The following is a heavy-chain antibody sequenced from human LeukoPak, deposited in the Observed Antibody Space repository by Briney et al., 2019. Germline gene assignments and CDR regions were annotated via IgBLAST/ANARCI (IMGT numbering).Heavy chain of an antibody. CDR2: ISSSSSYI. D-gene: IGHD6-6*01. CDR1: GFTFRSYS. CDR3: ARARRRIAARPGAFDI. Sequence: GGSLRLSCAASGFTFRSYSMNWVRKAPGKGMEWVSSISSSSSYIYYADSVKGRFTISRDNAKNSLYLQMNSLRAEDTAVYYCARARRRIAARPGAFDIWGQGTMVTVSS. V-gene: IGHV3-21*01. J-gene: IGHJ3*02.